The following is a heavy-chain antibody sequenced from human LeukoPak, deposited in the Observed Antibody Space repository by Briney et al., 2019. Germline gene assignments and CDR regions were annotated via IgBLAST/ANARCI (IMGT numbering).Heavy chain of an antibody. CDR2: IYFSGGT. V-gene: IGHV4-59*01. D-gene: IGHD6-19*01. Sequence: PSETLSLTCTVSGGSISSYYWSWIRQPPGKGLEWIGYIYFSGGTYYNPSLKSRVTISVDTSKSQFPLKLSSVTAADTAVYFCARGQWLVNYWGQGTLVTVSS. CDR3: ARGQWLVNY. CDR1: GGSISSYY. J-gene: IGHJ4*02.